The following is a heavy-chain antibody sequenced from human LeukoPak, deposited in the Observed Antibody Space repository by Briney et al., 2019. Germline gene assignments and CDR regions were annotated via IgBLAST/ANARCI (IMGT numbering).Heavy chain of an antibody. D-gene: IGHD1-7*01. CDR1: GFTFSSYS. Sequence: GGSLRLSCATSGFTFSSYSMNWVRQAPGKGLEWVSSISSSSSYIYYADSVKGRFTISRDNAKNSLYLQMNSLRAEDTAVYYCGRDFGLTGTKRSFDIWGQGTMVTVSS. J-gene: IGHJ3*02. V-gene: IGHV3-21*01. CDR3: GRDFGLTGTKRSFDI. CDR2: ISSSSSYI.